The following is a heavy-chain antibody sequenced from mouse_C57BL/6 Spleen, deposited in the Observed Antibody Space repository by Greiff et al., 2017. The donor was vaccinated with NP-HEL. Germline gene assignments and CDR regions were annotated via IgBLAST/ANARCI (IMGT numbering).Heavy chain of an antibody. CDR1: GYTFTDYY. V-gene: IGHV1-75*01. CDR2: IFPGSGST. J-gene: IGHJ4*01. D-gene: IGHD1-1*01. CDR3: ARSFYYYGSSGDYAMDY. Sequence: QVQLQQSGPELVKPGASVKISCKASGYTFTDYYINWVKQRPGQGLEWIGWIFPGSGSTYYNEKFKGKATLTVDKSSSTAYMLLSSLTSEDSAVYFCARSFYYYGSSGDYAMDYWGQGTSVTVSS.